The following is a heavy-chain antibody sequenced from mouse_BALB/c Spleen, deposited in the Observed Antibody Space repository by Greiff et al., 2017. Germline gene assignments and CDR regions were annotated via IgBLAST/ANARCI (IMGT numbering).Heavy chain of an antibody. V-gene: IGHV5-4*02. CDR1: GFTFSDYY. J-gene: IGHJ3*01. Sequence: EVQVVESGGGLVKPGGSLKLSCAASGFTFSDYYMYWVRQTPEKRLEWVATISDGGSYTYYPDSVKGRFTISRDNAKNNLYLQMSSLKSEDTAMYYCARDLTTATVPLAYWGQGTLVTVSA. D-gene: IGHD1-2*01. CDR2: ISDGGSYT. CDR3: ARDLTTATVPLAY.